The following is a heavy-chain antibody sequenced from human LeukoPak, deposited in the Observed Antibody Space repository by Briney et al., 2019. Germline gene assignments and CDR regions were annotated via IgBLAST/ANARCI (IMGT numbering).Heavy chain of an antibody. CDR1: GFTFSSYG. CDR3: ARELVVGATISTDAFDI. V-gene: IGHV3-30*02. J-gene: IGHJ3*02. Sequence: GGSLRLSCAASGFTFSSYGMHWVRQAPGKGLEWVAFIRYDGSNKYYADSVKGRFTISRDNSKNTLYLQMNSLRAEDTAVYYCARELVVGATISTDAFDIWGQGTMVTVSS. D-gene: IGHD1-26*01. CDR2: IRYDGSNK.